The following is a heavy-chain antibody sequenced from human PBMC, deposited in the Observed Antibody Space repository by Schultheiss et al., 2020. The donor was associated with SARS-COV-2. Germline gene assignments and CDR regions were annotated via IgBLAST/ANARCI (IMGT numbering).Heavy chain of an antibody. J-gene: IGHJ4*02. CDR1: GGSISSGGYY. CDR2: IYYSRST. Sequence: SETLSLTCTVSGGSISSGGYYWSWIRQHPGKGLEWIGYIYYSRSTYYNPSLKSRVTISVDTSKNQFSLKLSSVNAADTAVYYCASSDYGDYNYFDYWGQGNLVTVSS. D-gene: IGHD4-17*01. V-gene: IGHV4-31*03. CDR3: ASSDYGDYNYFDY.